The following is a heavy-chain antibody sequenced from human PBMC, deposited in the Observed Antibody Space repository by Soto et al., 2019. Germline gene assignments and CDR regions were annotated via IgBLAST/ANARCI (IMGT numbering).Heavy chain of an antibody. D-gene: IGHD3-16*01. Sequence: QVQLQESGPGLVRPSETLTLTCTVSGVSFDNFFWGWIRQPPGKGLGWIAYVSQGGTPAYIAEGDTTSYNPSLESRATISLDLPKNQFSLKLTSVTAADTAVYYCARDRGGITVSSKPLGEWFDPWRQGTLVTVSS. CDR1: GVSFDNFF. CDR2: VSQGGTPAYIAEGDTT. J-gene: IGHJ5*02. V-gene: IGHV4-59*01. CDR3: ARDRGGITVSSKPLGEWFDP.